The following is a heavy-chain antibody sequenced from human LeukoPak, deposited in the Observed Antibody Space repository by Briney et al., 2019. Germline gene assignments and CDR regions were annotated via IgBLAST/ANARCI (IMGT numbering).Heavy chain of an antibody. D-gene: IGHD3-10*01. Sequence: ASVKVSCKASGYTFTSYYMHWVRQAPGQGLEWMGIINPSGGSTSYAQKFQGRVTMTRDTSTSTVYMELSSLRSEDTAVYYCARDYKDAMVRGVTIDWFDPWGQGTLVTVSS. V-gene: IGHV1-46*01. CDR1: GYTFTSYY. J-gene: IGHJ5*02. CDR2: INPSGGST. CDR3: ARDYKDAMVRGVTIDWFDP.